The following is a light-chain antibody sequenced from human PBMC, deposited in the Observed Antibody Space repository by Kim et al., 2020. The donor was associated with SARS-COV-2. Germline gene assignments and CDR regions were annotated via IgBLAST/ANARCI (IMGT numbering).Light chain of an antibody. Sequence: DIQMTQSPSQLSASIGDTVTMTCRASQTIRKSVNWYKQKPGRAPNIVIVDASSLETGVPSSFSGSVSGVDFTLTISSLQPDDLGTYYCQQSFTTPLTIGQGTRLGIK. J-gene: IGKJ5*01. CDR3: QQSFTTPLT. CDR1: QTIRKS. V-gene: IGKV1-39*01. CDR2: DAS.